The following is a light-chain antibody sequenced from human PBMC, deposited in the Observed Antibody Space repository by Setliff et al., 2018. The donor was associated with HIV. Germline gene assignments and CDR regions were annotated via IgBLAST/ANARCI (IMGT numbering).Light chain of an antibody. CDR1: SSDVGSFSL. V-gene: IGLV2-23*02. CDR3: CSYASSQTYV. Sequence: QSVLTQPASVSGSPGQSITISCTGTSSDVGSFSLVSWYQQEPGKAPKHIIYEVTKRPSGISDRFSGSKSGNTASLSISGLQTEDEADYYCCSYASSQTYVFGIGTKVTVL. CDR2: EVT. J-gene: IGLJ1*01.